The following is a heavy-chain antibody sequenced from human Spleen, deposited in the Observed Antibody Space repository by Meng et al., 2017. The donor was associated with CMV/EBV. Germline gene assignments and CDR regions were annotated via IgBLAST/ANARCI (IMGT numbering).Heavy chain of an antibody. J-gene: IGHJ4*02. V-gene: IGHV1-18*01. CDR2: ISAYNNNT. CDR3: ARDQLPIAF. Sequence: TVSCKASGYTFNTYGITWVRQAPGQGLEWMGWISAYNNNTKYAQKLQGRVTMTKDTSTSTAYMELRSLRSDDTAVYYCARDQLPIAFWGQGTLVTVSS. D-gene: IGHD1-1*01. CDR1: GYTFNTYG.